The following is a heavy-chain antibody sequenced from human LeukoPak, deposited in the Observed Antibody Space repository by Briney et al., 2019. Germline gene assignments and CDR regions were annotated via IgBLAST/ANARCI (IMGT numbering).Heavy chain of an antibody. J-gene: IGHJ3*02. CDR3: AKQWSGGVIPDAFDI. CDR2: ISRSGSTK. D-gene: IGHD3-16*02. CDR1: GFTFSDYN. Sequence: GGSLRLSCAASGFTFSDYNMRWIRQAPGKGLEWVSSISRSGSTKYYADSVKGRFTISRDNSKNTLYLQMNSLRDEDTAVYYCAKQWSGGVIPDAFDIWGQGTMVTVSS. V-gene: IGHV3-11*04.